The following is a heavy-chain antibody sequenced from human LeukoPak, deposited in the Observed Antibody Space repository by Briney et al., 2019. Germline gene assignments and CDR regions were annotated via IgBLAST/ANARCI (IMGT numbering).Heavy chain of an antibody. J-gene: IGHJ6*03. CDR1: GFTFSSYG. D-gene: IGHD5-12*01. Sequence: GGSLRLSCAASGFTFSSYGMHWVRQAPGKGLEGVAFIRYDGSNKYYADSVKGRFTISRDNSKNTLYLQMNSLRAEDTAVYYCAKVYSGYDYSYYYYYMDVWGKGTTVTISS. CDR3: AKVYSGYDYSYYYYYMDV. V-gene: IGHV3-30*02. CDR2: IRYDGSNK.